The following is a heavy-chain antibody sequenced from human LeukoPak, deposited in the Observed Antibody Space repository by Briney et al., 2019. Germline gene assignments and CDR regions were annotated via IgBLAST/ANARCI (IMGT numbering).Heavy chain of an antibody. J-gene: IGHJ3*02. CDR2: INHSGST. V-gene: IGHV4-34*01. CDR3: ARNNYYDSSGSAFDI. CDR1: GGSFSGYY. D-gene: IGHD3-22*01. Sequence: PSETLSLTCAVYGGSFSGYYWSWIRQPPGKGLEWIGEINHSGSTNYNPSLKSRVTISVDTSKNQFSLKLSSVTAADTAVYYCARNNYYDSSGSAFDIWGQGTMVTVS.